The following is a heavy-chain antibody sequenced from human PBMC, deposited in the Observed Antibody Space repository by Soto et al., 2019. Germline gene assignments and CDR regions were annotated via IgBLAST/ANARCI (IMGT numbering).Heavy chain of an antibody. D-gene: IGHD3-9*01. CDR1: GASISHFY. CDR2: IYDSGST. J-gene: IGHJ3*02. Sequence: SETLSLTCTVSGASISHFYWSWIRQSPGKGLEWLGYIYDSGSTSYNPSLKSRVTMSIDTSKTQFSLNLSSVTAADTAVYFCGASYYAILTGHFAFDMWGHGTMVTVSS. V-gene: IGHV4-59*01. CDR3: GASYYAILTGHFAFDM.